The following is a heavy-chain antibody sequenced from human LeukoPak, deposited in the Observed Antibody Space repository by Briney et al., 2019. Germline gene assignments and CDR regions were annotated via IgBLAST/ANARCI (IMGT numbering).Heavy chain of an antibody. CDR3: ARVATVTSFGYYYGMDV. CDR2: ISAYNGNT. V-gene: IGHV1-18*01. J-gene: IGHJ6*02. Sequence: ASVKVSCKASGYSFINYGVSWVRQAPGQGLEWMGWISAYNGNTNYAQKLQGRVTMTTDTSTSTAYMELRSLRSDDTAVYYCARVATVTSFGYYYGMDVWGQGTTVTVSS. CDR1: GYSFINYG. D-gene: IGHD4-4*01.